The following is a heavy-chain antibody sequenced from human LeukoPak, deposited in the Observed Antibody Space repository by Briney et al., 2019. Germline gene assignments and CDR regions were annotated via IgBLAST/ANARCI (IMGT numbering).Heavy chain of an antibody. J-gene: IGHJ4*02. CDR3: ARDLGIALDY. D-gene: IGHD6-13*01. Sequence: GGSLRLSCAASGFTFSSYAMHWVRQAPGKGLEWVAVIPYDGSNKYYADSVKGRFTISRDNSKNTLYLQMNSLRAEDTAVYYCARDLGIALDYWGQGTLVTVSS. V-gene: IGHV3-30*04. CDR1: GFTFSSYA. CDR2: IPYDGSNK.